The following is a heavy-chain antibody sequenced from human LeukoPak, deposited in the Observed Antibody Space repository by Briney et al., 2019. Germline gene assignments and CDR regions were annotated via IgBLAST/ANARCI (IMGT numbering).Heavy chain of an antibody. J-gene: IGHJ3*02. CDR1: GFSFGSYG. D-gene: IGHD3-10*01. Sequence: PGGSLRLSGTASGFSFGSYGMNWVRQAPGKGLEWVSGITGSGDNTDYADSVKGRFTISRDNSKNTLYLQMNSLIAEDTAVYYCAKDLHITMVRGVRLAFDIWGQGTMVTVSS. CDR3: AKDLHITMVRGVRLAFDI. V-gene: IGHV3-23*01. CDR2: ITGSGDNT.